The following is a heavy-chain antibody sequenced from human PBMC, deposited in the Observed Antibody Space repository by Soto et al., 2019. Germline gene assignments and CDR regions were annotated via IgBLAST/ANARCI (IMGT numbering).Heavy chain of an antibody. V-gene: IGHV4-59*08. CDR1: GGSISSYY. Sequence: PSETLSLTCTVSGGSISSYYWSWIRQPPGKGLEWIGYIYYSGSTNYNPSLKSRVTISVDTSKNQFSLKLSSVTAPDTAVYYCARGYGYSFDYWGRGTLATVSS. CDR2: IYYSGST. D-gene: IGHD1-1*01. J-gene: IGHJ4*02. CDR3: ARGYGYSFDY.